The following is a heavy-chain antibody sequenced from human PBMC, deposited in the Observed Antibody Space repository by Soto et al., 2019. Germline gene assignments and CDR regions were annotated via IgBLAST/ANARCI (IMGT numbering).Heavy chain of an antibody. J-gene: IGHJ4*02. D-gene: IGHD2-15*01. Sequence: QVQLVQSGAEVKKPGSSVKVSCKASGGTFSSYAISWVRQAPGQGLEWMGGIIPIFGTANYAQKFQGRVTITADESTSTAYMELSRLRSEDTAVYYCARGDGYCSGGSCFHPFDHWGQGTLVTVSS. CDR3: ARGDGYCSGGSCFHPFDH. CDR1: GGTFSSYA. V-gene: IGHV1-69*01. CDR2: IIPIFGTA.